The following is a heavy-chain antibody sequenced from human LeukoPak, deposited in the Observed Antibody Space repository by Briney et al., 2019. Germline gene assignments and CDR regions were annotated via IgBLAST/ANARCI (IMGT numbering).Heavy chain of an antibody. CDR1: GGSISSSSYY. Sequence: SETLSLTCTVSGGSISSSSYYWGWIRQPPGKGLEWIGSIYYSGSTNYNPSLKSRVTISVDTSKNQFSLKLSSVTAADTAVYYCARDTGIAVAGPNWFDPWGQGTLVTVSS. J-gene: IGHJ5*02. V-gene: IGHV4-39*07. CDR3: ARDTGIAVAGPNWFDP. D-gene: IGHD6-19*01. CDR2: IYYSGST.